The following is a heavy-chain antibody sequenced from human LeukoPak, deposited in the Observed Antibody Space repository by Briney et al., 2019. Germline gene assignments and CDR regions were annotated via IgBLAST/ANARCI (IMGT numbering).Heavy chain of an antibody. D-gene: IGHD1-26*01. J-gene: IGHJ1*01. CDR1: GVTISGYA. Sequence: PVRSLRLSCAPSGVTISGYAMSGIPQAPGKGPEWVSAISISGATTHYADSVKGRFTISRDNSKNTMYLEVNSLRAENTVIYYCAKEYKVGTTTKCFQHWGKGTLVTVSS. V-gene: IGHV3-23*01. CDR2: ISISGATT. CDR3: AKEYKVGTTTKCFQH.